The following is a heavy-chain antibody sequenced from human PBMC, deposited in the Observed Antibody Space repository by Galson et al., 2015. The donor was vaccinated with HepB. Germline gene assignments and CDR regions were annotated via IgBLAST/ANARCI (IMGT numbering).Heavy chain of an antibody. CDR2: INAGNGNT. V-gene: IGHV1-3*01. J-gene: IGHJ5*02. CDR1: GYTFTSYA. Sequence: SVKVSCKASGYTFTSYAMHWVRQAPGQRLEWMGWINAGNGNTKYSQKFQGRVTITRDTSASTAYMELSSLRSEDTAAYYCARDPRYYGSVSNWFDPWGQGTLVTVSS. D-gene: IGHD3-10*01. CDR3: ARDPRYYGSVSNWFDP.